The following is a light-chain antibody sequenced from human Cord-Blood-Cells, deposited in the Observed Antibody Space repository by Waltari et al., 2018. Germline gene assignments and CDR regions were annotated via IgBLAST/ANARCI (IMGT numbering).Light chain of an antibody. CDR1: SSDVGGYNY. J-gene: IGLJ2*01. Sequence: QSALTQPASVSGSPGQSLTLSCTGTSSDVGGYNYVPWYQPHPGKAPKLMSYDVSKRPSGVSNRFSGSKSGNTASLTISGLQAEDEADYYCSSYTSSSTLVFGGGTKLTVL. CDR2: DVS. V-gene: IGLV2-14*03. CDR3: SSYTSSSTLV.